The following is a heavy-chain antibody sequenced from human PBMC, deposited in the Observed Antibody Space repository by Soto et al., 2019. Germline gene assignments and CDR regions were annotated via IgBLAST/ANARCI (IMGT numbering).Heavy chain of an antibody. D-gene: IGHD2-21*01. V-gene: IGHV4-34*01. Sequence: QVQLQQWGAGLLKPSETLSLTCAVYGGSFSGYYWSWIRQPPGKGLQWIGEINHSGSTNYNPSLKSRVTISADASKDQFSLKRSSVTDADTAVYYCARVVASLSEHYYYGMDVWGQGTTGTVSS. CDR1: GGSFSGYY. J-gene: IGHJ6*02. CDR2: INHSGST. CDR3: ARVVASLSEHYYYGMDV.